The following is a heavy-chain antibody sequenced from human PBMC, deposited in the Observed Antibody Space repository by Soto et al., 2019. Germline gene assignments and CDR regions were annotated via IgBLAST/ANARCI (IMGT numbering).Heavy chain of an antibody. Sequence: PGGSLRLSCAASGFTLSSYWMHWVRQAPGKGLVWVSRINSDGSSTSYADSVKGRFTISRDNAKNTLYLQMNSLRAEDTAVYYCARDIRSHDSSGYYYVLSYWGQGTLVPVSS. CDR2: INSDGSST. CDR3: ARDIRSHDSSGYYYVLSY. CDR1: GFTLSSYW. V-gene: IGHV3-74*01. J-gene: IGHJ4*02. D-gene: IGHD3-22*01.